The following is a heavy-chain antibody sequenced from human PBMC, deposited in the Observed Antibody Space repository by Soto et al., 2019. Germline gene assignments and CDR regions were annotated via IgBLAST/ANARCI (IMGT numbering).Heavy chain of an antibody. CDR2: TYHRGST. D-gene: IGHD6-25*01. CDR3: ARIGGYHGPLDY. Sequence: SETLSLTCSVSGVSISSYFWSWIRQAPGRGLEWIGYTYHRGSTNYSPSLGSRVAISLDTSENQFSLKVNSVTAADTAVYYCARIGGYHGPLDYWGQGTPVTVSS. V-gene: IGHV4-59*01. CDR1: GVSISSYF. J-gene: IGHJ4*02.